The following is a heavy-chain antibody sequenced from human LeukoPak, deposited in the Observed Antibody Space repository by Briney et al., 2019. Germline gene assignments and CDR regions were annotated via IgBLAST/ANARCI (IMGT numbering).Heavy chain of an antibody. Sequence: GSLRLSCAASGFTFSSYSMNWVRQPPGKGLEWIGEIYHSGSTNYNPSLKSRVTISVDKSKNQFSLKLSSVTAADTAVYYCARAYDAFDIWGQGTMVTVSS. CDR2: IYHSGST. J-gene: IGHJ3*02. V-gene: IGHV4-4*02. CDR3: ARAYDAFDI. CDR1: GFTFSSYSM.